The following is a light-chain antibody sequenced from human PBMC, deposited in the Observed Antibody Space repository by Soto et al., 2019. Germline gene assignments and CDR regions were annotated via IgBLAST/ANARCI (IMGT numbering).Light chain of an antibody. CDR1: QSISSTY. V-gene: IGKV3-20*01. CDR3: QRFGSSIT. Sequence: VLTQSPSTLYLSPGERATLSCRASQSISSTYLAWYQQKPCQAPRLLIFGASTRATGIPDRFSGSGSGTDFTLTISSLEAEELAVYFCQRFGSSITFGQGTRLE. J-gene: IGKJ5*01. CDR2: GAS.